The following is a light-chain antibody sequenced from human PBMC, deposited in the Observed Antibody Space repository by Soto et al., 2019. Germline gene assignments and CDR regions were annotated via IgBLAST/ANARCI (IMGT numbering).Light chain of an antibody. CDR1: SSDVGAYTY. J-gene: IGLJ2*01. V-gene: IGLV2-11*01. Sequence: QSALTQPRSVSGSPGQSVTISCTGTSSDVGAYTYVSWYQQHPGKAPKVIIYDVTKRPSVVPDRFSGSKSDNTASLSISGLQAEDEADYYCCSYAGINTLLFGGGNKLTVL. CDR2: DVT. CDR3: CSYAGINTLL.